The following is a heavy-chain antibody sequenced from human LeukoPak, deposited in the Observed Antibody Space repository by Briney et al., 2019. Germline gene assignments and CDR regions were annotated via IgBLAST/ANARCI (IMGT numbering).Heavy chain of an antibody. D-gene: IGHD2-2*01. CDR2: INHSGST. CDR1: GESFSGYY. V-gene: IGHV4-34*01. Sequence: SETLSLTCAVYGESFSGYYWSWIRQPPGKGLEWIGEINHSGSTNYNPSLKSRVTISVDTSKNQFSLKLSSVTAADTAVYYCARGYRVPGSTSSKHAFDIWGQGTMVTVSS. J-gene: IGHJ3*02. CDR3: ARGYRVPGSTSSKHAFDI.